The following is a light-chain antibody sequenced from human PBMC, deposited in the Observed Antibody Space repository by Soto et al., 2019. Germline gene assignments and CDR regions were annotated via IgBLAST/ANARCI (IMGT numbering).Light chain of an antibody. CDR2: WAS. V-gene: IGKV4-1*01. CDR1: QSVLHSSHNENY. Sequence: DIVMTQSPDSLAVSLGERATINCKSSQSVLHSSHNENYLVWYQQKPGQPPKLLIYWASTRESGVPDRFSGSGSGTDFPLTLSSLQAEDVAVYYCQPYYSTPYTFGQGTKLEIK. CDR3: QPYYSTPYT. J-gene: IGKJ2*01.